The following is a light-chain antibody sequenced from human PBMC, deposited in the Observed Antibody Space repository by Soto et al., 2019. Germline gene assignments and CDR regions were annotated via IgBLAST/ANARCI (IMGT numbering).Light chain of an antibody. CDR1: EDISSY. CDR2: GAS. CDR3: QQVKRSPLT. V-gene: IGKV1-9*01. Sequence: SVGDRVSITCRASEDISSYLAWYQRKPGKAPKVLISGASTLQSGGPSSFSGSGSGTEFTLTISSLQPEDFATYYCQQVKRSPLTFGGGTKVDMK. J-gene: IGKJ4*01.